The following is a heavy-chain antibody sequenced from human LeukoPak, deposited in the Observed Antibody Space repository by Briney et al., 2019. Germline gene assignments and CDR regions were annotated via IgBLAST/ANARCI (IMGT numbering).Heavy chain of an antibody. Sequence: GGSLRLSCEASGFTFSSYAMSWVRQAPGKGLEWVSTISGGGGATYYADSVKGRFTISRDNSKNTLYLQMNSLSAEDTAVYYCTTDLGYDILTGYYDYYYYYGMDVWGQGTTVTVSS. CDR3: TTDLGYDILTGYYDYYYYYGMDV. CDR1: GFTFSSYA. CDR2: ISGGGGAT. V-gene: IGHV3-23*01. J-gene: IGHJ6*02. D-gene: IGHD3-9*01.